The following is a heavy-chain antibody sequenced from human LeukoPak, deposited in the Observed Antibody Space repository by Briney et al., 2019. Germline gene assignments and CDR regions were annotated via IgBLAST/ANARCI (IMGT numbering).Heavy chain of an antibody. CDR1: GFTSSSYS. J-gene: IGHJ6*02. V-gene: IGHV3-48*01. CDR3: ARHLYGMDV. D-gene: IGHD3-3*02. Sequence: GGSLRLSCAASGFTSSSYSMNWVRQAPGEGLEWLSYISSSSDTIYYADSVKGRFTISRDNAKNSLYLQMNSLRAEDTAVYYCARHLYGMDVWGQGTTVTVSS. CDR2: ISSSSDTI.